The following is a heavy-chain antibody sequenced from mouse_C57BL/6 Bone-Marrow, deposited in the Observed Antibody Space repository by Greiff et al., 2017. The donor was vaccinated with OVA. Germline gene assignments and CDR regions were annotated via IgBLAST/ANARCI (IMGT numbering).Heavy chain of an antibody. CDR2: IDPSDSET. CDR1: GYTFTSYW. Sequence: QVQLQQPGAELVRPGSSVKLSCKASGYTFTSYWMHWVKQRPIQGLEWIGNIDPSDSETHYNQQFKDKATLTVDKSSSTAYMQLSSLTSEDSAVYYCARYYDYESPAWFAYWGQGTLVTVSA. J-gene: IGHJ3*01. CDR3: ARYYDYESPAWFAY. V-gene: IGHV1-52*01. D-gene: IGHD2-4*01.